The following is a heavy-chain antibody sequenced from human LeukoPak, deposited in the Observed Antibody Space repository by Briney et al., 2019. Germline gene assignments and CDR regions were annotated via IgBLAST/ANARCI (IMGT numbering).Heavy chain of an antibody. CDR2: MNPNSGNT. CDR3: ARGHYDYVWGSYRPMDV. CDR1: GGTFSSYA. J-gene: IGHJ6*04. D-gene: IGHD3-16*02. V-gene: IGHV1-8*03. Sequence: EASVKVSCKASGGTFSSYAINWVRQATGQGLEWMGWMNPNSGNTGYAQKFQGRVTITRNTSISTAYMELSSLRSEDTAVYYCARGHYDYVWGSYRPMDVWGKGTTVTVSS.